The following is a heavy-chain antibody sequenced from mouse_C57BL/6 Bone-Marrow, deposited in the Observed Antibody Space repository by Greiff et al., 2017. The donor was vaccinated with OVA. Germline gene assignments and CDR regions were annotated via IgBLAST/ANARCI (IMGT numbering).Heavy chain of an antibody. CDR3: ARGGGVTTGY. Sequence: VQLQQPGAELVRPGSSVKLSCKASGYTFTSYWMDWVKQRPGQGLEWIGNIYPSDSETHYNQKFKDKATLTVDKSSSTAYMQLSSLKSEDSAVYYCARGGGVTTGYWGQGTTLTVSS. D-gene: IGHD2-2*01. CDR2: IYPSDSET. J-gene: IGHJ2*01. CDR1: GYTFTSYW. V-gene: IGHV1-61*01.